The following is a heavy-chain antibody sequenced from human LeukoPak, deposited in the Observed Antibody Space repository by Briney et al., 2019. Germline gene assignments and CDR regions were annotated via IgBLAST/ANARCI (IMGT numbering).Heavy chain of an antibody. V-gene: IGHV1-69*04. Sequence: EASLKVSCKASGGTFSSYAISWVRQAPGQGLEWMGRIIPILGIANYAQKFQGRVTITADKSTSTAYMELSSLRSEDTAVYYCAILWFGELLSDWGQGTLVTVSS. CDR3: AILWFGELLSD. J-gene: IGHJ4*02. D-gene: IGHD3-10*01. CDR2: IIPILGIA. CDR1: GGTFSSYA.